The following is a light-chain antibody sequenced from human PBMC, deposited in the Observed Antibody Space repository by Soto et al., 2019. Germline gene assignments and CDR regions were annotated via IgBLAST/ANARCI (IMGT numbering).Light chain of an antibody. V-gene: IGLV2-11*01. CDR3: CSYAGSYSYV. CDR1: SSDVGGYNY. J-gene: IGLJ1*01. CDR2: DVS. Sequence: QAVVTQPRSVSGSPGQSVTISCTGTSSDVGGYNYVSWYQQHPGKAPKLMIYDVSKRPSGVPGRVSGSKSGNTASLTISGLQSEDEADYYCCSYAGSYSYVFGTGTKVTVL.